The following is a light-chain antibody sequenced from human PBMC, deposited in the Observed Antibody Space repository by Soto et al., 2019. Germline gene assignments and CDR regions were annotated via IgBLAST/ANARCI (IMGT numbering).Light chain of an antibody. Sequence: QSALTQPRSVSGSPGQSVTFSCTGTSGDIGAYNYVSWYQFHPGKAPKMIIYDVNKRPSGVPDRFSGSKSGNTASLTISWLQAEDEADYYCCSYAHTSRVFGGGTKVTAL. CDR1: SGDIGAYNY. CDR2: DVN. CDR3: CSYAHTSRV. J-gene: IGLJ3*02. V-gene: IGLV2-11*01.